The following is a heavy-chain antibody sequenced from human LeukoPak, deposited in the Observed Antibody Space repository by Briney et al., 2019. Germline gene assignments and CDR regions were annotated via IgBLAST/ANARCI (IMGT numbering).Heavy chain of an antibody. CDR2: IQPGNPEI. J-gene: IGHJ4*02. CDR1: EYSFTSYW. CDR3: ARSQDLYGAADY. Sequence: GESLKISCKASEYSFTSYWIGWVRQMPGKGLEWVGNIQPGNPEIRYSPSFQGQVTLSADKSISTAYLQWSSLKASDTAMYYCARSQDLYGAADYWGQGTLV. V-gene: IGHV5-51*01. D-gene: IGHD2-2*02.